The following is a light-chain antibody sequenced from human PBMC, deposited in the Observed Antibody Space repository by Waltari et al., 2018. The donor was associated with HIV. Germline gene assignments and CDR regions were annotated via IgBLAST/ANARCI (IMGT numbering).Light chain of an antibody. CDR1: SSHVGNYDF. Sequence: QSALTQPRSVSGSPGQSVTISCTGTSSHVGNYDFVSWLQQHPGKAPRLILFDVTKSPSGVPDRFSGSKSGNTASLTISGLQADDEADYFCSSHAVISTYVFGVGTTVTVL. CDR2: DVT. J-gene: IGLJ1*01. V-gene: IGLV2-11*01. CDR3: SSHAVISTYV.